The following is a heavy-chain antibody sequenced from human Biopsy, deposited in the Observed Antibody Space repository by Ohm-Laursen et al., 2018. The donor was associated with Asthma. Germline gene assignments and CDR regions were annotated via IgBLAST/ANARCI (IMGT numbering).Heavy chain of an antibody. CDR1: GRHFGSYN. V-gene: IGHV3-30-3*01. Sequence: SLRLSCAASGRHFGSYNMHWARQAPGKGLEWVAVITFDGSTQYYGDSVKGRFTVSRDNSKNLLFLQMSSLRAEDTAVYYCSRDTPGYYFDTWGQGTLVTVSS. J-gene: IGHJ4*02. CDR3: SRDTPGYYFDT. CDR2: ITFDGSTQ.